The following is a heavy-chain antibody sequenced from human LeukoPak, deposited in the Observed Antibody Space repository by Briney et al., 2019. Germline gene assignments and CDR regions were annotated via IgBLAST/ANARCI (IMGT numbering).Heavy chain of an antibody. D-gene: IGHD2-2*01. J-gene: IGHJ5*02. CDR1: GGTFSSYA. CDR3: ARGRYCGSTSCPYNWFDP. Sequence: SVKVSCKASGGTFSSYAISWGRQAPGQGREWMGGIIPIFGTANYAQKFQGRVTITADKSTSTAYMELSSLRSEDTAVYYCARGRYCGSTSCPYNWFDPWGQGTLVTVSS. CDR2: IIPIFGTA. V-gene: IGHV1-69*06.